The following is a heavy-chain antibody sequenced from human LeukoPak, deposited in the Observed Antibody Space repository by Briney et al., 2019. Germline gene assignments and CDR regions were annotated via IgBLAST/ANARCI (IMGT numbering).Heavy chain of an antibody. CDR1: GYTLTELS. D-gene: IGHD6-19*01. Sequence: GASVKVSCKVSGYTLTELSMHWVRQAPGKGLEWMGGFDPEDGETIYAQKFQGRVTMTEDTSTDTAYTELSSLRSEDTAVYYCATAGSGWSYFDYWGQGTLVTVSS. J-gene: IGHJ4*02. CDR3: ATAGSGWSYFDY. V-gene: IGHV1-24*01. CDR2: FDPEDGET.